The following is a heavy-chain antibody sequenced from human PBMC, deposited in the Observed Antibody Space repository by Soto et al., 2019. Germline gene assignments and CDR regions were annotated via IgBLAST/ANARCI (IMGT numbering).Heavy chain of an antibody. CDR3: ARPGAKRGYCSGGSCYSFDY. J-gene: IGHJ4*02. CDR2: IYYSGST. V-gene: IGHV4-59*08. D-gene: IGHD2-15*01. Sequence: PSETLSLTCTVSGGSISSHYWSWIRRPPGKGLEWIGYIYYSGSTNYNPSLKSRVTRSVDTSKKQFSLKLSSATAADTAVYYCARPGAKRGYCSGGSCYSFDYWGQGTLVTVSS. CDR1: GGSISSHY.